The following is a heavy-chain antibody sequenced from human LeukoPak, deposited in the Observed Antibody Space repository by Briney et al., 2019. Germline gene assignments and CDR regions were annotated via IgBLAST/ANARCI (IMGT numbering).Heavy chain of an antibody. J-gene: IGHJ4*02. Sequence: ASVKVSCKASGYTFTGYFIHWVRQAPGQGLEWMGWINPNNGGTKYAQKFQDRVTMTRDTSTSTAYMELSRLRSDDTAVYYCARDERYDSSGYPFDYWGQGTLVTVSS. CDR1: GYTFTGYF. V-gene: IGHV1-2*02. CDR3: ARDERYDSSGYPFDY. D-gene: IGHD3-22*01. CDR2: INPNNGGT.